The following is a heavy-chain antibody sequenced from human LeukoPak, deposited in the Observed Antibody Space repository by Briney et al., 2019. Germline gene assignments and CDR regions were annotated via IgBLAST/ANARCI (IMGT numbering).Heavy chain of an antibody. CDR2: IYYSGST. CDR1: GGSISSSSYY. V-gene: IGHV4-39*01. D-gene: IGHD3-22*01. CDR3: ARHPKTYYYDSSGKEFDY. Sequence: SETLSLTCTVSGGSISSSSYYWGWIRQPPGKGLEWIGSIYYSGSTYYNPSLKSRVTISVDTSKNQFSLKLSSVTAADTAVYYCARHPKTYYYDSSGKEFDYWGQGTLVTVSS. J-gene: IGHJ4*02.